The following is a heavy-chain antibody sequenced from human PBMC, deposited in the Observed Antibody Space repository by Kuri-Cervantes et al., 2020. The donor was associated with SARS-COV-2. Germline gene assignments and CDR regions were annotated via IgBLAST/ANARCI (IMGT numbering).Heavy chain of an antibody. CDR1: VGTFSSYA. Sequence: SVKVSCKASVGTFSSYAIIWVRQAPGQGLEWMGGIIPIFGTANYAQKFHGRVTITADKSTSTAYMELSSLRSEDTAVYYCARASVSYYDLLTGYYGTKNSPFDPWGQGTLVTVSS. D-gene: IGHD3-9*01. J-gene: IGHJ5*02. V-gene: IGHV1-69*06. CDR3: ARASVSYYDLLTGYYGTKNSPFDP. CDR2: IIPIFGTA.